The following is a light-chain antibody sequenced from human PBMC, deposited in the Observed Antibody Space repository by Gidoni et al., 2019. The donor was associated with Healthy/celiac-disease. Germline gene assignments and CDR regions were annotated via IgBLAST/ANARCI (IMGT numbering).Light chain of an antibody. CDR3: QQYGSSGWT. Sequence: VLTQSPGTLSLSPGERATLSCRASQSVSSSYLAWYQQKPGQAPRPLIYGASSRATGIPDRFSGSGSGTDFTLTISRLEPEDFAVYYCQQYGSSGWTFXXXTKVEIK. J-gene: IGKJ1*01. CDR1: QSVSSSY. V-gene: IGKV3-20*01. CDR2: GAS.